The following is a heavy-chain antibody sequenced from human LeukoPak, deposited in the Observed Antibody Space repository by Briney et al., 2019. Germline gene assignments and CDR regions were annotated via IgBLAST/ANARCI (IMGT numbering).Heavy chain of an antibody. CDR3: AAFPSVGVVPRHNDAFDI. CDR1: GFTFTSSV. D-gene: IGHD3-3*01. V-gene: IGHV1-58*01. J-gene: IGHJ3*02. Sequence: SVKVSCKASGFTFTSSVVQWVRQARGQRLEWVGWIVAGSGNTNYAQKFQERVTMTRDTSTSTAYMELSSLRSEDTAVYYCAAFPSVGVVPRHNDAFDIWGQGTMVTVSS. CDR2: IVAGSGNT.